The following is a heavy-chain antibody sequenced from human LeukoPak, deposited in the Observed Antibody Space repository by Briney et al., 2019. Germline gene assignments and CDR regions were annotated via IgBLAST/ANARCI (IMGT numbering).Heavy chain of an antibody. V-gene: IGHV3-48*03. Sequence: GGSLRLSCAASGFSFSVYEIHWVRQAPGKGLEWISDISSSGTTTYYADSVKGRFTISRDNAKNSLYLQMNSLRAEDTAVYYCTTPTVASNFDYWGQGTLVTVSS. D-gene: IGHD6-19*01. CDR1: GFSFSVYE. J-gene: IGHJ4*02. CDR3: TTPTVASNFDY. CDR2: ISSSGTTT.